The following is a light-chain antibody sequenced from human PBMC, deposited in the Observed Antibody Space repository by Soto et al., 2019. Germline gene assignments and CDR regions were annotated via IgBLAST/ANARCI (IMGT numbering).Light chain of an antibody. CDR3: AAWDDSLNGVV. CDR1: SSNIGSNN. V-gene: IGLV1-44*01. Sequence: QSVLTQPPSASGTPGQRVTFSCSGSSSNIGSNNVNWYQQLPGTAPKLLIYSNNQRPSGVPDRFSGSRSGTSASLAISGLQSEDEADYYCAAWDDSLNGVVFGGGTKLTVL. J-gene: IGLJ2*01. CDR2: SNN.